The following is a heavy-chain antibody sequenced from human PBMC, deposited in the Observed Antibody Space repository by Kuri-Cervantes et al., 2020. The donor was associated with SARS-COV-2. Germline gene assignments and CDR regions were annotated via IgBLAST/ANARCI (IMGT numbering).Heavy chain of an antibody. V-gene: IGHV3-21*01. D-gene: IGHD3-10*01. CDR3: ARDLKTSRETDY. J-gene: IGHJ4*02. CDR2: ISSSSSYI. Sequence: GGSLRLSCAASGFTFSSYSMNWVRQAPGKGLEWVSSISSSSSYIYYADSVKGRFTISRGNAKNSLYLQMNSLRAEDTAVYYCARDLKTSRETDYWGQGTLVTVSS. CDR1: GFTFSSYS.